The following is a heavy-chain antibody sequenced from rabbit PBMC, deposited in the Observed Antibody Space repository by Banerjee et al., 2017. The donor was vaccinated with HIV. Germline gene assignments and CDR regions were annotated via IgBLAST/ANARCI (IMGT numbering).Heavy chain of an antibody. Sequence: QEQLEESGGDLVKPGASLTLTCIASGVSFSGSSYMCWVRQAPGKGLEWIACIDAGDSGFTYFASWAKGRFTISKTSSTTVTLQMTSLTAADTATYFCARSSGDYTYFNLWGPGTLVTVS. J-gene: IGHJ4*01. CDR2: IDAGDSGFT. V-gene: IGHV1S45*01. CDR3: ARSSGDYTYFNL. D-gene: IGHD1-1*01. CDR1: GVSFSGSSY.